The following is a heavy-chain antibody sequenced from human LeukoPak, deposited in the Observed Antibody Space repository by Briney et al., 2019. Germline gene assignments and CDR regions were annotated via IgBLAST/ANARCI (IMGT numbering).Heavy chain of an antibody. J-gene: IGHJ6*03. Sequence: EASVKVSRKASGYTFTSYGISWVRQAPGQGLEWMGWISAYNGNTNYAQKLQGRVTMTTDTSTSTAYMELRSLRSDDTAVYYCARVGYYGSGTQEWYYYYYMDVWGKGTTVTISS. V-gene: IGHV1-18*01. CDR1: GYTFTSYG. CDR2: ISAYNGNT. D-gene: IGHD3-10*01. CDR3: ARVGYYGSGTQEWYYYYYMDV.